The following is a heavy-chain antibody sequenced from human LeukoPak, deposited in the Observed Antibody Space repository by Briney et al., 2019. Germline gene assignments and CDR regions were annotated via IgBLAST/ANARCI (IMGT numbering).Heavy chain of an antibody. D-gene: IGHD2-21*01. CDR3: ARSYSFYTGLDY. CDR1: GFTFSTYS. Sequence: PGRSLRLSCAASGFTFSTYSMNWVRQAPGKGLEWVSSISNTNSYIYYADSVKGRFTISRDNARNSLYLQMNSLRAEDTAVYYCARSYSFYTGLDYWGQGTLVTVSS. V-gene: IGHV3-21*01. CDR2: ISNTNSYI. J-gene: IGHJ4*02.